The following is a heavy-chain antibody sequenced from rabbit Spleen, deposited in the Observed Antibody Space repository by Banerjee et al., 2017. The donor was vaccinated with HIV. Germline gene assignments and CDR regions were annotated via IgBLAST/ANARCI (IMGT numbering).Heavy chain of an antibody. D-gene: IGHD1-1*01. Sequence: LEESGGRLVQPGGSLTLSCKAYGFTISNYWMNWVRQAPGKGLEWIGIIYPITETTYYANWVNGRFTISSDNAQNTVDLHMNSLTAADTATYFCAREDVGGSVSLWGQGTLVTVS. J-gene: IGHJ3*01. CDR2: IYPITETT. V-gene: IGHV1S7*01. CDR3: AREDVGGSVSL. CDR1: GFTISNYW.